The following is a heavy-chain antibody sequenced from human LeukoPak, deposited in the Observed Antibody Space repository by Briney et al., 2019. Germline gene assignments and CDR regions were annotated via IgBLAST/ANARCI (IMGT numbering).Heavy chain of an antibody. V-gene: IGHV4-30-4*01. D-gene: IGHD2-15*01. CDR1: GGSISSGDYY. CDR3: ARDILGGGFDY. CDR2: IYYSGST. J-gene: IGHJ4*02. Sequence: PSETLSLTCTVSGGSISSGDYYWSWIRQPPGKGLEWIGYIYYSGSTYYNPSLKSRVTISVDTSKNQFSLKLSSVTAADTAVYYCARDILGGGFDYWGQGTLVTVSS.